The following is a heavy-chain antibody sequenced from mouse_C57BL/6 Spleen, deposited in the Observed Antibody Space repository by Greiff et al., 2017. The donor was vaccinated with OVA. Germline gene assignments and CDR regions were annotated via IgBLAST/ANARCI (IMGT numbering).Heavy chain of an antibody. D-gene: IGHD2-3*01. CDR3: ARGGFYEGAMDY. Sequence: QVQLQQPGAELVKPGASVKLSCKASGYTFTSYWMHWVKQRPGQGLEWIGMIHPNSGSTNYNEKFKSKATLTVDKSSSTAYMQLSSLTSEDSAVYYCARGGFYEGAMDYWGQGTSVTVSS. J-gene: IGHJ4*01. V-gene: IGHV1-64*01. CDR2: IHPNSGST. CDR1: GYTFTSYW.